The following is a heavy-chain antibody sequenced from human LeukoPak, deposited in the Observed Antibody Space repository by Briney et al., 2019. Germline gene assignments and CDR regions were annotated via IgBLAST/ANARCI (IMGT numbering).Heavy chain of an antibody. CDR2: IYYSGST. V-gene: IGHV4-59*01. CDR1: GGSFSGYY. D-gene: IGHD5-18*01. Sequence: PSETLSLTCAVYGGSFSGYYWSWIRQPPGKGLEWIGYIYYSGSTNYNPSLKSRVTISVATSKNQFSLKLSSVTAADTAVYYCAIAQYSYGLYFDYWGQGTLVTVSS. J-gene: IGHJ4*02. CDR3: AIAQYSYGLYFDY.